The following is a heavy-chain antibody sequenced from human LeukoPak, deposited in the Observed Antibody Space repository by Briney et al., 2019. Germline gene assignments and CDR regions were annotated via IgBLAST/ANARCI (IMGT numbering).Heavy chain of an antibody. D-gene: IGHD3-3*01. V-gene: IGHV1-2*06. CDR2: INPNSGGT. J-gene: IGHJ4*02. CDR1: GYTFTGYY. CDR3: ARGRLGFLEWLLLGGGIDY. Sequence: ASVKVSCKASGYTFTGYYMHWVRQVPGQGLEWMGRINPNSGGTNYAQKFQGRVTMTRDTSISTAYMELSRLRSDDTAVYYCARGRLGFLEWLLLGGGIDYWGQGTLVTVSS.